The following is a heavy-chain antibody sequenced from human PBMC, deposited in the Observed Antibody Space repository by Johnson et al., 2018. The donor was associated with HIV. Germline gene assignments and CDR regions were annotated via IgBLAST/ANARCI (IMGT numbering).Heavy chain of an antibody. CDR2: IRNDGSVT. V-gene: IGHV3-74*01. CDR1: GFDFSSSW. Sequence: VQLVESGGGFVKTGGSLRLSCAVSGFDFSSSWMHWVRQAPGKGLVWVSRIRNDGSVTTYADSVKGRFFISSDNSKNALYLQMNSLKTEDTAVYYCTTDPWWNGYHAFDIWGQGTMVTVSS. D-gene: IGHD1-1*01. J-gene: IGHJ3*02. CDR3: TTDPWWNGYHAFDI.